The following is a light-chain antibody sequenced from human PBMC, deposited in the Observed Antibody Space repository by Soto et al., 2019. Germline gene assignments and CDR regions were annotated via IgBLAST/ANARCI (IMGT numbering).Light chain of an antibody. V-gene: IGKV1-9*01. CDR3: QQLNSYPRT. CDR1: QGISSY. CDR2: AAS. J-gene: IGKJ4*01. Sequence: DIQLTQSPSFLSASVGDRVTITCRASQGISSYLAWYQQKPVKAPKLLIYAASTLQSGDTSRFSGSGSGTAFTLTISSLQPEDFATYYCQQLNSYPRTFGGGTKVEIK.